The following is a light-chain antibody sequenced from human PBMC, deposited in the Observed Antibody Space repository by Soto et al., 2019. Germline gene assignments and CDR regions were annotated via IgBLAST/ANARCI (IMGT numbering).Light chain of an antibody. V-gene: IGKV3-11*01. J-gene: IGKJ5*01. Sequence: EIVLTQSPGTLSLSPGERATLSCRASQNISIYLAWYQQKPGQAPRLLIYDASNRATGIPARFSGSGSGTDFTLTISSLEPEDFAVYYCQQRNNWPPETTFGQGTRLEIK. CDR3: QQRNNWPPETT. CDR2: DAS. CDR1: QNISIY.